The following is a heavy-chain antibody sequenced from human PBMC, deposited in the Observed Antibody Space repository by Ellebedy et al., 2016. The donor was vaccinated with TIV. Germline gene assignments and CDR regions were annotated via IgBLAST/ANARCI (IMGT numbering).Heavy chain of an antibody. Sequence: GGSLRLSXAASGFSFSDSYMSWIRQAPGKGLEWVSYISSGGTTIHYADSVKGRFTISRDNAKNSLYLQMNSLRAEGTAVYYCAKVVKGSLDPWGQGTLVTVSS. CDR2: ISSGGTTI. J-gene: IGHJ5*02. CDR1: GFSFSDSY. D-gene: IGHD2-15*01. CDR3: AKVVKGSLDP. V-gene: IGHV3-11*01.